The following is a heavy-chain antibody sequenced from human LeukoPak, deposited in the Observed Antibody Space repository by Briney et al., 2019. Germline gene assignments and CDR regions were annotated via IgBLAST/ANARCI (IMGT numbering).Heavy chain of an antibody. V-gene: IGHV3-21*01. CDR3: ARDPLGYNWVSDL. CDR1: GFTFDNYR. Sequence: KPGGSLRLSCAASGFTFDNYRMSWVRQAPGKGLEWVSTVNADGGNTYYADSVKGRFTISRNNANNSLYLQMNGLRAEDTAVYYCARDPLGYNWVSDLWGQGTLVTVSS. J-gene: IGHJ5*02. CDR2: VNADGGNT. D-gene: IGHD1-1*01.